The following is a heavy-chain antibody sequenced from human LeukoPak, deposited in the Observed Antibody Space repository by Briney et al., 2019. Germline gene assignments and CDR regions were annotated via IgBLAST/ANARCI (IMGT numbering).Heavy chain of an antibody. J-gene: IGHJ4*02. Sequence: GGSLRLSCAASGFTFSSSWMIWVRQAPGKGREWVASINEDGSETYYVDSVKGRFTVSRDNAGKSLYVQMNSLRVEDTAVYYCARDSGRFRLDYWGQGVLVTVSS. CDR3: ARDSGRFRLDY. D-gene: IGHD6-19*01. CDR1: GFTFSSSW. V-gene: IGHV3-7*01. CDR2: INEDGSET.